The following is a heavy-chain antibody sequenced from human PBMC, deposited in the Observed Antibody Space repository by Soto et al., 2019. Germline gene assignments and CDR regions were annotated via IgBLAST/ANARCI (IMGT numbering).Heavy chain of an antibody. CDR2: INAGNGNT. Sequence: ASVKVSCKASGYTFTSYAMHWVRQAPGQRLEWMGWINAGNGNTKYSQKFQGRVTITRDTFASTAYMELSSLRSEDTAVYYCAREEYYYDSSGSSDAFDIWGQGTMVTVSS. V-gene: IGHV1-3*01. J-gene: IGHJ3*02. CDR3: AREEYYYDSSGSSDAFDI. D-gene: IGHD3-22*01. CDR1: GYTFTSYA.